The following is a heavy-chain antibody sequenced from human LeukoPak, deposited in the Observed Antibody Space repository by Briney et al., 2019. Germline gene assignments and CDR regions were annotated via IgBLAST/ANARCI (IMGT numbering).Heavy chain of an antibody. J-gene: IGHJ4*02. V-gene: IGHV4-39*01. CDR1: GGSISSSSYY. CDR3: ASQLYDSSGYLDY. Sequence: SETLSLTCTVSGGSISSSSYYWGWIRQPPGKGLEWIGSIYYNGSTYYNPSLKSRVTISVDTSKNQFSLKLSSVTAADTAVYYCASQLYDSSGYLDYWGQGTLVTVSS. D-gene: IGHD3-22*01. CDR2: IYYNGST.